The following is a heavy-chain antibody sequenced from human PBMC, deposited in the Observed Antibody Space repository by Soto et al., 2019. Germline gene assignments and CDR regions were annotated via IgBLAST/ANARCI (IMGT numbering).Heavy chain of an antibody. CDR1: GYRFTSYW. D-gene: IGHD3-22*01. Sequence: GESLKISCRTSGYRFTSYWIACVRQMPGKGLEWMGIIFPSDSDTRYSPSFQGQVTISADKSTSTAFLQWSSLKASDTAVYFCARNDKSGYFTLFDHWDHGTLVTVSS. CDR3: ARNDKSGYFTLFDH. V-gene: IGHV5-51*01. CDR2: IFPSDSDT. J-gene: IGHJ5*02.